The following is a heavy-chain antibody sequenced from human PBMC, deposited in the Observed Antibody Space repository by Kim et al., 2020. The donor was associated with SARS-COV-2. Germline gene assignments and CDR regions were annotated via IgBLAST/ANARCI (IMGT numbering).Heavy chain of an antibody. Sequence: SETLSLTCAVYGGSFSGYYWSWIRQPPGKGLEWIGEINHSGSTNYNPSLKSRVTISVDTSKNQFSLKLSSVTAADTAVYYCARGLWDTAMVALFRWFDPWGQGTLVTVSS. V-gene: IGHV4-34*01. J-gene: IGHJ5*02. CDR3: ARGLWDTAMVALFRWFDP. D-gene: IGHD5-18*01. CDR1: GGSFSGYY. CDR2: INHSGST.